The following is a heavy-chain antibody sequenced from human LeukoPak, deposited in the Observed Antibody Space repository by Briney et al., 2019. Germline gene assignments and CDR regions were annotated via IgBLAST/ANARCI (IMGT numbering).Heavy chain of an antibody. D-gene: IGHD3-16*02. CDR1: GGFISGYY. Sequence: PSETLSLTCTVSGGFISGYYWNWIRQSPGKGLEWIGYIFYTGDTDYNPSLRSRVAMSVDRSNNRFSLQLASVTTADSAFYYCARAYRLTSPRGFDPWGPGILVTVSS. V-gene: IGHV4-59*01. CDR2: IFYTGDT. CDR3: ARAYRLTSPRGFDP. J-gene: IGHJ5*02.